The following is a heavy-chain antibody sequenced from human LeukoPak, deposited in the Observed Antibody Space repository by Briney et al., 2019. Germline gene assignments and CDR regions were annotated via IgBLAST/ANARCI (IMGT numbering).Heavy chain of an antibody. J-gene: IGHJ3*02. CDR3: ARTRYESSFHAFDI. Sequence: GGSLRLSCAASGFTFSSSQMNWVRQAPGKGLEWLSYISSSGSTIYYADSVKGRFTISRDNAKNSLYLQMNGLRAEDTAVYYCARTRYESSFHAFDIWGQGTMVTVSS. CDR1: GFTFSSSQ. V-gene: IGHV3-48*03. CDR2: ISSSGSTI. D-gene: IGHD3-22*01.